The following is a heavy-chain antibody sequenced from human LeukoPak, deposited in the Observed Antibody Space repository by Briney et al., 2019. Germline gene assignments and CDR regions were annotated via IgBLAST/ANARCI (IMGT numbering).Heavy chain of an antibody. V-gene: IGHV3-33*06. J-gene: IGHJ4*02. CDR2: IWYDGSNK. CDR1: GFTFSSYG. CDR3: AKGYSSGWYYFDY. Sequence: PGGSLRLSCAASGFTFSSYGMHWVRQAPGKGLEWVAVIWYDGSNKYYADSVQGRFTISRDNSKNTVYLQMNSLRAEDTALYYCAKGYSSGWYYFDYWGQGTLVTVSS. D-gene: IGHD6-19*01.